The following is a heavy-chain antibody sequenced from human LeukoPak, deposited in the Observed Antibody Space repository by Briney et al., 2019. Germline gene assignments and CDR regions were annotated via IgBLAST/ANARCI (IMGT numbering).Heavy chain of an antibody. J-gene: IGHJ6*04. CDR1: GASVSSGSYY. CDR2: IYYIGST. Sequence: KTSETLSLTCTVSGASVSSGSYYWSWIRQPPGKGLEWIGNIYYIGSTNHNPSLKGRVTISVDTSKNQFSLKLSSVTAADTAVYYCARDYSSSWGMNYYGMDVWGKGTTVTVSS. D-gene: IGHD6-13*01. V-gene: IGHV4-61*01. CDR3: ARDYSSSWGMNYYGMDV.